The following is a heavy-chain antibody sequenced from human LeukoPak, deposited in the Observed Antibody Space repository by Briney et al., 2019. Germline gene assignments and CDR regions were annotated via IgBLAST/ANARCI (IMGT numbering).Heavy chain of an antibody. CDR2: INHSGST. CDR1: GFTFSGYY. Sequence: LRLSCASSGFTFSGYYWSWIRQPPGKGLEWIGEINHSGSTNYNPSLKSRVTISVDTSKNQFSLKLSSVTAADTAVYYCARGRRLLWFGELDYWGQGTLVTVSS. V-gene: IGHV4-34*01. D-gene: IGHD3-10*01. CDR3: ARGRRLLWFGELDY. J-gene: IGHJ4*02.